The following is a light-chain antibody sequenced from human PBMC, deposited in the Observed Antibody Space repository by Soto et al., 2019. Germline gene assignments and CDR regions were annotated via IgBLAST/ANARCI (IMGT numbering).Light chain of an antibody. CDR1: SSDVGGSGL. CDR3: CSFADTNTLI. J-gene: IGLJ2*01. CDR2: EGF. Sequence: QSALTQPASVSGSPAQSITISCTGSSSDVGGSGLVSWYQFHPGKAPKLLIFEGFKRPSGVSNRFSGSKSGNTASLTISGLQAEDEADYYCCSFADTNTLIFGGGTKLTVL. V-gene: IGLV2-23*01.